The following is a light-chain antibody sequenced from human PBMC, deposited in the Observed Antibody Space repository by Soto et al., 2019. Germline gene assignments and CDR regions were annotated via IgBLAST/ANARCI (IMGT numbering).Light chain of an antibody. CDR3: MQGTHWPIT. V-gene: IGKV2-30*02. J-gene: IGKJ5*01. CDR1: QSLVHSDGIAY. Sequence: DGVMTQSPLSLPVTLGQPASISCRSNQSLVHSDGIAYFSWFQQRPGRSPRRLIYKVSNRDSGVPARFSGSGSGTDFALKISRVEAEDVGVYYCMQGTHWPITFGHGTRLEIK. CDR2: KVS.